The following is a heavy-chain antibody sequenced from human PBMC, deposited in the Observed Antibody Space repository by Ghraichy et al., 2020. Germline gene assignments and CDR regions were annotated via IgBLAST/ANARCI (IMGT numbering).Heavy chain of an antibody. J-gene: IGHJ4*02. D-gene: IGHD6-19*01. CDR3: AKDGLLGSSGWYYFDY. CDR1: GFTFSSYG. V-gene: IGHV3-30*18. CDR2: ISYDGSNK. Sequence: GGSLRLSCAASGFTFSSYGMHWVRQAPGKGLEWVAVISYDGSNKYYADSVKGRFTISRDNSKNTLYLQMNSLRAEDTAVNYCAKDGLLGSSGWYYFDYWGQGTLVTVSS.